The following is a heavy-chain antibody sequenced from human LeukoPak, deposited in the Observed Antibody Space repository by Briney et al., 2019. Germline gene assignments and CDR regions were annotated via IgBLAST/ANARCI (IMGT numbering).Heavy chain of an antibody. V-gene: IGHV3-30*02. J-gene: IGHJ6*03. CDR1: GFTFSSYG. Sequence: GGSLRLSCAASGFTFSSYGIHWVRQAPGKGLEWVAFIRYDGSNKYYADSVKGRFTISRDNSKNTLSLQMNSLRAEDTAVYYCAKIGPDWGTYCYYYMDGWGKGTTVTVSS. CDR2: IRYDGSNK. CDR3: AKIGPDWGTYCYYYMDG. D-gene: IGHD3-16*01.